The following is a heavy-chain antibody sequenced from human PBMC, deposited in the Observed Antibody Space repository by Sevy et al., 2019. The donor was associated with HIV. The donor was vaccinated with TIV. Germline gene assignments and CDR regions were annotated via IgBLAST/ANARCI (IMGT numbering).Heavy chain of an antibody. J-gene: IGHJ6*02. D-gene: IGHD3-10*01. CDR1: GFTFSSYS. CDR3: AREHGTMVRGAIALYYYYYGMDV. Sequence: GGSLRLSCAASGFTFSSYSMNWVRQAPGKGLEWVSSISSSSSYIYYADSVKGRFTISRDNAKNSLYRQMNSLRAEDTAGYYCAREHGTMVRGAIALYYYYYGMDVCGQGTTVTVSS. V-gene: IGHV3-21*01. CDR2: ISSSSSYI.